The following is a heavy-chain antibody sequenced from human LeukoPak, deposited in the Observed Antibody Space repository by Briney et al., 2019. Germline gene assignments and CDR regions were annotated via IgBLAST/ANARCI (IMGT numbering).Heavy chain of an antibody. V-gene: IGHV4-4*02. J-gene: IGHJ4*02. CDR1: GGSISSGNW. CDR2: IYHSGST. CDR3: ARDVPSYYYDTSGSFSFDY. Sequence: PSETLSLTCAVSGGSISSGNWWSWVRQPPGKGLEWIGEIYHSGSTNYNPSLKSRVTISVDKSKNQFSLKLSSVTAADTAVYYCARDVPSYYYDTSGSFSFDYWGQGTLVTVSS. D-gene: IGHD3-22*01.